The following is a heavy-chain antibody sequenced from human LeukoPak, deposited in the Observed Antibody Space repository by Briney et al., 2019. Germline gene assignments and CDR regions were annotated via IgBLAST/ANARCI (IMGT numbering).Heavy chain of an antibody. CDR1: GFTVGDFA. J-gene: IGHJ6*03. CDR3: TRGKGGYSRAPSGVNYYYYMDV. Sequence: QAGRSLRLSCTVSGFTVGDFAMSWDRQAPGKGLEWVGFIRSKAYGGTTEYAASVKGRFTISRYDSKRIACLQMNSLKTEDTAVYYCTRGKGGYSRAPSGVNYYYYMDVWGKGTTVTVSS. CDR2: IRSKAYGGTT. V-gene: IGHV3-49*04. D-gene: IGHD5-18*01.